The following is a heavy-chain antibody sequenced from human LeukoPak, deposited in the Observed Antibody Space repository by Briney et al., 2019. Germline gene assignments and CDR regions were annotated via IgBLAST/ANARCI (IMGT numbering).Heavy chain of an antibody. CDR2: INHSGST. Sequence: SETLSLTCAVYGGSFSGYYWSWIRQPPGKGLEWIGEINHSGSTNYNPSLKSRVTISVDTSKNQFSLKLSSVTAADTAVYYCARGLKNYYYYMDVWGKGTMVTASS. CDR3: ARGLKNYYYYMDV. V-gene: IGHV4-34*01. J-gene: IGHJ6*03. CDR1: GGSFSGYY.